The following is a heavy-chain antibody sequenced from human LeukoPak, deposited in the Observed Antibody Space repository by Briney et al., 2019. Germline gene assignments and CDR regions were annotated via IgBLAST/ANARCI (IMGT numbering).Heavy chain of an antibody. J-gene: IGHJ4*02. CDR2: IKQDGSEK. CDR3: ARVRSNTAMVYFDY. Sequence: GGSLRLSCAASGFTFSSYWMSWVRQAPGKGLEWAANIKQDGSEKYYVDSVKGRFTISRDNAKNSLYLQMNSLRAEDTAVYYCARVRSNTAMVYFDYWGQGTLVTVSS. CDR1: GFTFSSYW. V-gene: IGHV3-7*01. D-gene: IGHD5-18*01.